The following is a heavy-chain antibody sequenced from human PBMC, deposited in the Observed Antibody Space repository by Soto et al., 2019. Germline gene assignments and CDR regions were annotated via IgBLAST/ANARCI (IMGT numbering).Heavy chain of an antibody. CDR1: VFTFSSYA. J-gene: IGHJ6*02. CDR3: AKDLSYYDFWSGYSSYGMDV. V-gene: IGHV3-23*01. D-gene: IGHD3-3*01. CDR2: ISGSGGST. Sequence: SLRLSSAASVFTFSSYAMSCFRQAPGKGLEWVSAISGSGGSTYYADSVKGRFTISRDNSKNTLYLQMNSLRAEDTAVYYCAKDLSYYDFWSGYSSYGMDVWGQGTTVTVSS.